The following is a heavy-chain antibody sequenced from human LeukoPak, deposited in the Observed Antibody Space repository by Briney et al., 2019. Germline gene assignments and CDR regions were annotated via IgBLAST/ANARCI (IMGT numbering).Heavy chain of an antibody. Sequence: GGSLRLSCAASGFTLSNYWTHWVRQAPGKGLVRVSRINTDGGSTTYGDSVKGRFTISRDNAKNTLYLQMNSLRAEDTVVYYCVFGYYYDSGSQYNWFDTWGQGTLVTVSS. CDR2: INTDGGST. D-gene: IGHD3-10*01. J-gene: IGHJ5*02. V-gene: IGHV3-74*01. CDR3: VFGYYYDSGSQYNWFDT. CDR1: GFTLSNYW.